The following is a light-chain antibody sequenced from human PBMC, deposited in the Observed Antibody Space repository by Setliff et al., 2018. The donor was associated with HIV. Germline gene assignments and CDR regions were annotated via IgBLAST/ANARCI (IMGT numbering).Light chain of an antibody. CDR3: SSYTTSSTYV. CDR1: SSDIGSYNF. CDR2: DVT. J-gene: IGLJ1*01. Sequence: QSVLTQPASVSGSPGQSITISCTGTSSDIGSYNFVSWYQQHPGKAPKLMIFDVTRRPSGVSDRFSGSKSGHTASLTISGLQAEDEADYYCSSYTTSSTYVVGTGTKVTVL. V-gene: IGLV2-14*03.